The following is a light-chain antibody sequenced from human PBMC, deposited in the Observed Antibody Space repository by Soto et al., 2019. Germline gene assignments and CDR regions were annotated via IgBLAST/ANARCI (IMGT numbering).Light chain of an antibody. V-gene: IGLV2-14*03. CDR2: DVS. CDR3: SSYASSSTYV. J-gene: IGLJ1*01. Sequence: QSALTQPASVSGSPGQSITISCTGTSSDVGGYNHVSWYQQHPGKAPKLMIYDVSNRHSGVSNRFFGSKSGNTASLTISGLQAEDEADYYCSSYASSSTYVFGTGTQLTVL. CDR1: SSDVGGYNH.